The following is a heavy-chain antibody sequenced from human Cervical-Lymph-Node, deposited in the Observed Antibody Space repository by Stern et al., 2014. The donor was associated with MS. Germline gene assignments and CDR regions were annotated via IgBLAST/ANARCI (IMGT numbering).Heavy chain of an antibody. J-gene: IGHJ4*02. D-gene: IGHD6-6*01. CDR2: INPSDGST. CDR3: ARRSSSSRNFDY. CDR1: GDTFTSYY. V-gene: IGHV1-46*01. Sequence: VQLVESGAEVKKPGASVKVSCKASGDTFTSYYMHWVRQAPGQGLEWMGVINPSDGSTSYTQNFQGRITMTRDTSTSTVYMELSSLRSDDTAVYYCARRSSSSRNFDYWGQGTLVTVSS.